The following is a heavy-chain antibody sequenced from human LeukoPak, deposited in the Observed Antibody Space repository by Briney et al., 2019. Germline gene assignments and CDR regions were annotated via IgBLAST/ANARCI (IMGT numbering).Heavy chain of an antibody. D-gene: IGHD5-18*01. CDR2: ISSSSTTI. CDR3: ATYRQVLLPFEA. J-gene: IGHJ5*02. Sequence: PGGSLRLSCAASGFTFSSYSMMWVRQAPGKGLEWVSYISSSSTTIHYADSVKGRFTISRDNSKSTLFLQMNSLRAEDTAIYYCATYRQVLLPFEAWGQGTLVTVSS. V-gene: IGHV3-48*01. CDR1: GFTFSSYS.